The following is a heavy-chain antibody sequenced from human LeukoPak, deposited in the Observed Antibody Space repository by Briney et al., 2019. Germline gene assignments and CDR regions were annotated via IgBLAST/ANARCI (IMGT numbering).Heavy chain of an antibody. CDR3: ARGRPHYYDSSGYYPTPYYFDY. Sequence: SETLSLTCAVYGGSFSGYYWSWIRQPPGKGLEWLGEINHSGSTNYNPSLKSRVTISVDTSKNQFSLKLSSVTAADTAVYYCARGRPHYYDSSGYYPTPYYFDYWGQGTLVTVSS. D-gene: IGHD3-22*01. J-gene: IGHJ4*02. CDR1: GGSFSGYY. CDR2: INHSGST. V-gene: IGHV4-34*01.